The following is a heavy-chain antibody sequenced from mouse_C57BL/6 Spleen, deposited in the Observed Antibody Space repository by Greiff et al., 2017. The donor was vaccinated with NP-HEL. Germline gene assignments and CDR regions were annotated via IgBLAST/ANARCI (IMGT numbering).Heavy chain of an antibody. CDR3: ARYRSTMITRYFDV. D-gene: IGHD2-4*01. CDR2: IHPNSGST. CDR1: GYTFTSYW. Sequence: QVHVKQPGAELVKPGASVKLSCKASGYTFTSYWMHWVKQRPGQGLEWIGMIHPNSGSTNYNEKFKSKATLTVDKSSSTAYMQLSSLTSEDSAVYYCARYRSTMITRYFDVWGTGTTVTVSS. V-gene: IGHV1-64*01. J-gene: IGHJ1*03.